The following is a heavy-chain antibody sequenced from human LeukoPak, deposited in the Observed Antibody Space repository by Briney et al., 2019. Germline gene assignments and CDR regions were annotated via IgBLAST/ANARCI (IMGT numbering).Heavy chain of an antibody. J-gene: IGHJ4*02. D-gene: IGHD2-15*01. CDR3: ARDGALYCSSGSCS. CDR2: ISGSSGYI. Sequence: PGGSLRLSCAASGFTFSSYSMNWVRQAPGKGLQWVSSISGSSGYIYYADSVKGRFTISRDNAKNSLYLQMNSLRAEDTAVYYCARDGALYCSSGSCSWGQGPLVTVSS. V-gene: IGHV3-21*01. CDR1: GFTFSSYS.